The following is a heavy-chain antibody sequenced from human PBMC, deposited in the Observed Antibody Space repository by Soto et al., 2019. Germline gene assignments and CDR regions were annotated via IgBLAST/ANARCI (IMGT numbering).Heavy chain of an antibody. J-gene: IGHJ5*02. V-gene: IGHV3-7*01. Sequence: EVQLVESGGGLVQPGGSLRISCAASGFTFSNSWMSWVRQAPGKGLEWVATIKQDGSERYYVDSVKGRFTISRDNARKSLYLQMDSLGAEDTAVYYCARNFCRRTSCNLPNWFDLWGQGTLVTVSS. CDR2: IKQDGSER. CDR3: ARNFCRRTSCNLPNWFDL. CDR1: GFTFSNSW. D-gene: IGHD2-2*01.